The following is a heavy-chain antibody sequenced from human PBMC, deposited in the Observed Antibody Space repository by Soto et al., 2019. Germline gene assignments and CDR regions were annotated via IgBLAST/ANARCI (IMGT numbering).Heavy chain of an antibody. D-gene: IGHD4-17*01. CDR2: IYYSGST. V-gene: IGHV4-59*01. CDR3: ARRYGYAFDI. J-gene: IGHJ3*02. CDR1: GGSISSYY. Sequence: QVQLQESGPGLVKPSETLSRTCTVSGGSISSYYWSWIRQPPGKGPEWIGYIYYSGSTNYNPSLKSRVTISVDTSKNQFSLKLSSVTAADTAVYYCARRYGYAFDIWGQGTMVTVSS.